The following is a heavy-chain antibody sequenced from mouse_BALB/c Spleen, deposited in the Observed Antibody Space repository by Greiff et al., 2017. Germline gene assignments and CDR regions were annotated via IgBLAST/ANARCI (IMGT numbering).Heavy chain of an antibody. CDR1: GFTFSSYA. J-gene: IGHJ3*01. CDR2: ISNGGGST. V-gene: IGHV5-12-2*01. CDR3: ARLGGYPWFAY. Sequence: EVKLVESGGGLVKPGGSLKLSCAASGFTFSSYAMSWVRQTPEKRLEWVAYISNGGGSTYYPDTVKGRFTISRDNAKNTLYLQMSSLKSEDTAMYYCARLGGYPWFAYWGQGTLVTVSA. D-gene: IGHD2-2*01.